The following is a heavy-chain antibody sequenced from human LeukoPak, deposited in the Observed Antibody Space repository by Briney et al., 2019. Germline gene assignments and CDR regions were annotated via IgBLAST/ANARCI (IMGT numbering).Heavy chain of an antibody. Sequence: PSETLSLTCTVSGGSISSHYWSWIRQPPGKGLEWIGYIYYSGSTNYNPSLKSRVTISVDTSKNQFSLKLSSVTAADTAVYYCARSQRHSYGYYYYYMDVWGKGTTVTVSS. D-gene: IGHD5-18*01. CDR2: IYYSGST. V-gene: IGHV4-59*11. J-gene: IGHJ6*03. CDR3: ARSQRHSYGYYYYYMDV. CDR1: GGSISSHY.